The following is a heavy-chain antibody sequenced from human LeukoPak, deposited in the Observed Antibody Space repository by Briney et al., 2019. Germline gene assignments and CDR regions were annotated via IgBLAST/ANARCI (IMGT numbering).Heavy chain of an antibody. J-gene: IGHJ4*02. V-gene: IGHV3-23*01. CDR2: ISGSGGST. CDR1: GFTFSSYA. Sequence: GGSLRLSCAASGFTFSSYAMSWVRQAPGKGLEWVSAISGSGGSTYYADSVKGRFTISRDNSKNTLYLQMNSRRAEDTAVYYCAKNGLVPELYDYWGQGTLVTVSS. CDR3: AKNGLVPELYDY. D-gene: IGHD1-26*01.